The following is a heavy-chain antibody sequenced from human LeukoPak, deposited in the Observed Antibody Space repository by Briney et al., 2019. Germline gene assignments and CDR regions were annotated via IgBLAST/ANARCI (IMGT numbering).Heavy chain of an antibody. D-gene: IGHD3-16*01. CDR2: ISGSGGGT. J-gene: IGHJ4*02. CDR1: GFTLSNYV. V-gene: IGHV3-23*01. CDR3: ARAPAGGATDY. Sequence: GGSLRHPRAASGFTLSNYVISWVRQAPGKGLEWVSTISGSGGGTYSADSVKGRFTISRDNSKNTLYLQMNSLRAEDTAVYYCARAPAGGATDYWGQGTLVTVSS.